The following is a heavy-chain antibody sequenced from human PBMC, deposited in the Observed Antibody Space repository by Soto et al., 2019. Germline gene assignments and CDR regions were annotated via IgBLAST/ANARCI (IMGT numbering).Heavy chain of an antibody. J-gene: IGHJ6*02. V-gene: IGHV3-7*01. D-gene: IGHD3-3*01. CDR2: IKQDGSEK. CDR3: ARETRFLEWLPYYYYYYGMDV. Sequence: WGSLRLSCAASGFTFSSYWISLCRHSPFKWLEWVANIKQDGSEKYYVDSVKGRFTISRDNAKNSLYLQMNSLRAEDTAVYYCARETRFLEWLPYYYYYYGMDVWGQGTTVTVSS. CDR1: GFTFSSYW.